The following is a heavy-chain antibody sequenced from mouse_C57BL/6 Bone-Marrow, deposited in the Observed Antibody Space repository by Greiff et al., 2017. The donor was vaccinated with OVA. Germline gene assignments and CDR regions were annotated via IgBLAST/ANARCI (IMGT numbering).Heavy chain of an antibody. CDR1: GFNIKNTY. V-gene: IGHV14-3*01. Sequence: VQLQQSVAELVRPGASVKLSCTASGFNIKNTYMHWVKQRPEQGLEWIGRIDPANGNTKYAPKFQGKATITADTSSNTAYLQLSSLTSEDAAIYYCASPFYDGYYADYFDYWGQGTTLTVSS. D-gene: IGHD2-3*01. CDR3: ASPFYDGYYADYFDY. CDR2: IDPANGNT. J-gene: IGHJ2*01.